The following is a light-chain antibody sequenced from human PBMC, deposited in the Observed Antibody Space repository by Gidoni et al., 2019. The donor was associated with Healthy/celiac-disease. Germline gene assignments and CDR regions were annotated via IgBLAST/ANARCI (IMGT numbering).Light chain of an antibody. V-gene: IGLV3-21*04. CDR2: YGS. Sequence: SYVLTQTPSVSVAPGKTARITCGGNNIGSKSVHWYQQKPGQAPVLVIYYGSARPSGIPERFSGSNSGNTATLTISRVEAGDEADYYCQVWDSSSDHPVVFGGGTKLTVL. J-gene: IGLJ2*01. CDR1: NIGSKS. CDR3: QVWDSSSDHPVV.